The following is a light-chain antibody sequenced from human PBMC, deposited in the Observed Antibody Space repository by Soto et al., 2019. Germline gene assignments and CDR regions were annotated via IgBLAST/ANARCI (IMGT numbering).Light chain of an antibody. CDR1: QSVSSSY. CDR2: GAS. CDR3: QEYASTPST. Sequence: EIVLTQSPGTLSLSPGERATLSCRASQSVSSSYLAWYQQKPGQAPRLLIYGASCRATGIPDRFSGSRSVTDVTLTISRLQPEDFVAYYCQEYASTPSTFGQSALLEI. V-gene: IGKV3-20*01. J-gene: IGKJ5*01.